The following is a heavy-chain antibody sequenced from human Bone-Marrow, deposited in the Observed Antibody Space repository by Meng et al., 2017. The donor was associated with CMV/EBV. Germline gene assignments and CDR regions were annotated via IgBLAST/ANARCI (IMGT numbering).Heavy chain of an antibody. CDR3: ARRRQDCSRTSCSETLGWFDP. CDR2: IYYSGST. J-gene: IGHJ5*02. D-gene: IGHD2-2*01. CDR1: GGSISSRSYY. V-gene: IGHV4-39*07. Sequence: SETLSLTCTVSGGSISSRSYYWGWIRQPPGKGLEWIGSIYYSGSTYYNPSLKSRVTISVDTSKNQFSLKLSSVTAADTAVYYCARRRQDCSRTSCSETLGWFDPWGQGTLVTVSS.